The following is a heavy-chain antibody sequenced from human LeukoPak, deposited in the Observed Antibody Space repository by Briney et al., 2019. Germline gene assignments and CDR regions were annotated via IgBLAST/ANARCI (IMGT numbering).Heavy chain of an antibody. CDR1: GYTFTGNG. CDR2: ISAYNGNT. Sequence: VASVKVSCKASGYTFTGNGISWVRQAPGQGLEWMGWISAYNGNTNYAQKLQGRVTMTTDTSTSTAYMELRSLRSDDTAVYYCARGAVEEYSSSSGTNFDYWGQGTLVTVSS. V-gene: IGHV1-18*01. D-gene: IGHD6-6*01. CDR3: ARGAVEEYSSSSGTNFDY. J-gene: IGHJ4*02.